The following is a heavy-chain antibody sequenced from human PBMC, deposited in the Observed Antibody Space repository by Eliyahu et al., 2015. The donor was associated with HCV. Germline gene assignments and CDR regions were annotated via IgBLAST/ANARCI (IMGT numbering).Heavy chain of an antibody. CDR1: GLAFSGFW. J-gene: IGHJ4*02. D-gene: IGHD3-16*01. CDR3: ASGGLVDY. V-gene: IGHV3-7*01. CDR2: INERGNEK. Sequence: EVQLVESGGDLVQPGGSLRLSCVVSGLAFSGFWMTWVRQAPGRGLEWVANINERGNEKHYVASVGGRFTVSRDNAKNSMYLQMTSLRAEDTAIYYCASGGLVDYCGQGTLVTVSS.